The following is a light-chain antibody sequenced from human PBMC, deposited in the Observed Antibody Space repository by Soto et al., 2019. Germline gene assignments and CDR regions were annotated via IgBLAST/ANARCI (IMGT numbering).Light chain of an antibody. CDR1: QGISSY. CDR2: TAY. J-gene: IGKJ1*01. Sequence: IQLTQSPSSLSASVGDRVTMRFRASQGISSYLCCYQQKTGKGPNLLIYTAYSLESGVPSRFSGSGSGTDFTLTITSLQPEDFATYFCQQSYSRPRTFGQGTKV. CDR3: QQSYSRPRT. V-gene: IGKV1-39*01.